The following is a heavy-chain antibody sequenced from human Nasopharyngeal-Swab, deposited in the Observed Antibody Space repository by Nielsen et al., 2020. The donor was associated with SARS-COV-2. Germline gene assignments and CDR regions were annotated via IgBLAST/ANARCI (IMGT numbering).Heavy chain of an antibody. D-gene: IGHD3-10*01. CDR1: AYTFTSDY. V-gene: IGHV1-46*01. J-gene: IGHJ4*02. Sequence: ASVKVSCKASAYTFTSDYMHWVLQAPGQGLEWMGIINPSGGSTSYAQKFQGRVTMTRDTSTSTVYMELISLRSEDTAVYYCATDYYGSGSYYMGYWGQGTLVTVSS. CDR2: INPSGGST. CDR3: ATDYYGSGSYYMGY.